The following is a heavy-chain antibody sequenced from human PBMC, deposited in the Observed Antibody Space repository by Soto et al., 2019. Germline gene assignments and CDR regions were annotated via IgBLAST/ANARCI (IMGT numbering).Heavy chain of an antibody. J-gene: IGHJ6*02. CDR1: GGTCSIYA. Sequence: SVKVSCKASGGTCSIYAISCVLQAALQGLEWMGGIIPIFGTANYAQKFQGRVTITADESTSTAYMELSSLRSEDTAVYYCARDEVTRYYYYGMDVWGQGTTVTVSS. V-gene: IGHV1-69*13. D-gene: IGHD4-17*01. CDR2: IIPIFGTA. CDR3: ARDEVTRYYYYGMDV.